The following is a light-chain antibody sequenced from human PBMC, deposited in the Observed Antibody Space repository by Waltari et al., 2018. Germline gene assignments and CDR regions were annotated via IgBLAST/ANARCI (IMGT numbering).Light chain of an antibody. V-gene: IGKV4-1*01. Sequence: DILMTQFPDSLAVSLGERATIHCKSSPSVLSTSNDRNYLAWYQQKPGQPPRLLIYRASTRESGVPDRFSGSGSRTDFTLTISSLQAEDVAVYYCQQYYSTPTFGPGTKVDI. J-gene: IGKJ3*01. CDR1: PSVLSTSNDRNY. CDR2: RAS. CDR3: QQYYSTPT.